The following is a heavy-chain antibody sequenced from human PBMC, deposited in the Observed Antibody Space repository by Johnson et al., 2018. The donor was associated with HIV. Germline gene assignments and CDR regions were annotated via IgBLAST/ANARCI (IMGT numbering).Heavy chain of an antibody. CDR2: IKQDGSAK. J-gene: IGHJ3*01. Sequence: VQLVESGGGLVQPGGSLRLSCAASGFTFSTYWMSWVRQAPGKGLEWVANIKQDGSAKYYVDSVKGRFTFSRDNAKNSLYLQMNSLRAEDTAVYYCARGDYYDSSGPWVDAFDVWGQGTMVTVSS. CDR1: GFTFSTYW. V-gene: IGHV3-7*02. D-gene: IGHD3-22*01. CDR3: ARGDYYDSSGPWVDAFDV.